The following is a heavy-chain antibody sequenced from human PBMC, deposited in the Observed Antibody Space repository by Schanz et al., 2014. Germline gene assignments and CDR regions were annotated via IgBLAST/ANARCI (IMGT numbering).Heavy chain of an antibody. CDR2: IIPILGIA. D-gene: IGHD6-13*01. CDR3: ARLDSSSWYPRY. V-gene: IGHV1-69*02. CDR1: GGTFSSDT. J-gene: IGHJ4*02. Sequence: QVHLVQSGAEVKKPGSSVKVSCKASGGTFSSDTFSWVRQAPGQGLEWMGRIIPILGIANYAQKFQGRVTITADKSTFTAYMDVSSLRAEDTAVYYCARLDSSSWYPRYWGQGTLVTVSS.